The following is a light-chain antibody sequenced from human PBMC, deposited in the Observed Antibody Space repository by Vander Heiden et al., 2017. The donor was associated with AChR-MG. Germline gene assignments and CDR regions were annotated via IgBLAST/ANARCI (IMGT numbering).Light chain of an antibody. CDR2: EGT. CDR3: SSYAGSGTPVA. Sequence: QSALTQPASVSGSPGQSITISCTGTSSDVGGYKLVSWYRQPPGKAPQLMIYEGTKRPSGVSNRFSGSKSSNTAPLTISGLQAEDEADYYCSSYAGSGTPVAFGGGTKLTVL. V-gene: IGLV2-23*01. J-gene: IGLJ2*01. CDR1: SSDVGGYKL.